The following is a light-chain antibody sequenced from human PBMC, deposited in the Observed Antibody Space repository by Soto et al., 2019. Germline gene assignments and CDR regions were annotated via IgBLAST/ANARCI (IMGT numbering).Light chain of an antibody. CDR3: KQYETSPRT. Sequence: EIVLTQSPGTLSLSPGERATLSCRASQSVSSKLAWYQQKPGQAHRLLIYGASSRATGIQDRFSGSGSGTDFTLTISRLEPEDFAVYYCKQYETSPRTFGQGTKVDIK. CDR1: QSVSSK. V-gene: IGKV3-20*01. CDR2: GAS. J-gene: IGKJ1*01.